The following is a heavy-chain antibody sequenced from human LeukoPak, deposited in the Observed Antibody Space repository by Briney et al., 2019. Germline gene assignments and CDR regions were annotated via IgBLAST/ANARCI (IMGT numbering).Heavy chain of an antibody. Sequence: SETLSLTCAVSGGSISSGGYSWSWIRQPPGKGLEWIGYIYHSGSTYYNPSLKSRVTISVDRSKNQFSLKLSSVTAADTAVYYCARGDSSGWYEGNWFDPWGQGTLVTVSS. J-gene: IGHJ5*02. CDR3: ARGDSSGWYEGNWFDP. D-gene: IGHD6-19*01. CDR1: GGSISSGGYS. V-gene: IGHV4-30-2*01. CDR2: IYHSGST.